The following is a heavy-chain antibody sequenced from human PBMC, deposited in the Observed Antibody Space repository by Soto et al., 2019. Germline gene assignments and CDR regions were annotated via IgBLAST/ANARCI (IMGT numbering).Heavy chain of an antibody. CDR3: ASPNGEQQLVPEYYYYGMDV. Sequence: GGSLRRSCAASGFTFSSYAMSWVRQAPGKGLEWVSAISGSGGSTYYADSVKGRFTISRDNSKNTLYLQMNSLRAEDTAVYYCASPNGEQQLVPEYYYYGMDVWGQGTTVTVSS. D-gene: IGHD6-13*01. CDR1: GFTFSSYA. CDR2: ISGSGGST. J-gene: IGHJ6*02. V-gene: IGHV3-23*01.